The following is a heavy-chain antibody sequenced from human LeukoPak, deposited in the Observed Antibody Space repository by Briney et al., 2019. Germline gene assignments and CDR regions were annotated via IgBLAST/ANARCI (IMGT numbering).Heavy chain of an antibody. CDR2: IWYDGSNK. J-gene: IGHJ4*02. Sequence: PGGSLRLSCTASGFTFGDYAMSWVRQAPGKGLEWVAVIWYDGSNKYYADSVKGRFTISRDNSKNTLYLQMSSLRAEDTAVYYCARAGGLPDYWGQGTLVTVSS. V-gene: IGHV3-33*01. CDR3: ARAGGLPDY. CDR1: GFTFGDYA.